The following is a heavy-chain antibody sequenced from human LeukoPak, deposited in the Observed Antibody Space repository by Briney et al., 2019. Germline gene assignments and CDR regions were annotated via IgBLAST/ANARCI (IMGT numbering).Heavy chain of an antibody. CDR1: GGTFSCYA. D-gene: IGHD4-17*01. V-gene: IGHV1-69*06. CDR3: ARSAMATTVTAPDY. Sequence: SVKVSCKASGGTFSCYAISWVRQAPGQGLEWMGRIIPIFGTANYAQKFQGRVTITADKSTSTAYMELSSLRAEDTAVYYCARSAMATTVTAPDYWGQGTLVTVSS. CDR2: IIPIFGTA. J-gene: IGHJ4*02.